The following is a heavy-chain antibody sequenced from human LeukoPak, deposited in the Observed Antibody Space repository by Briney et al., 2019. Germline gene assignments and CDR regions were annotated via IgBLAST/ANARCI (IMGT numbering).Heavy chain of an antibody. CDR2: IYYSGNT. CDR1: GGSISPYY. Sequence: PSETLSLTCTVSGGSISPYYWSWIRQPPGKGLEGLGYIYYSGNTDYNPSLKRRVAISVDTSKNQFSLKLSSVTAADTAVYYCARSTGSTMFIDYWGQGTLVTVSS. D-gene: IGHD3-10*02. V-gene: IGHV4-59*01. CDR3: ARSTGSTMFIDY. J-gene: IGHJ4*02.